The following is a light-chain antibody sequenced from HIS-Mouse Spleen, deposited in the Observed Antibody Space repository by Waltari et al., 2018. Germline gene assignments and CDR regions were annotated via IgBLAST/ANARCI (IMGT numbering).Light chain of an antibody. V-gene: IGKV3-20*01. CDR1: QSVSSSY. Sequence: ELVLTQSPGTLSLSPGERATISCRASQSVSSSYLAWYQQKPGQAPRLLIHGTSSRATGIPDRFSGSGSGPDFTLTISRLEPEDFALYYCQQYGSSPYTFGQGTKLEIK. J-gene: IGKJ2*01. CDR3: QQYGSSPYT. CDR2: GTS.